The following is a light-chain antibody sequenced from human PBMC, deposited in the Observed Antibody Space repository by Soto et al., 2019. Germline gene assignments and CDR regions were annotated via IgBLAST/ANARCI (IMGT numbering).Light chain of an antibody. CDR3: QQRSNWPLT. V-gene: IGKV3-11*01. CDR2: DAS. Sequence: PGERATLSCRASQSVSSSLAWYQQKPGQTPRLLIYDASNRATGIPARFNGSGSGTDFTLTVSSLEPEDFAVYYCQQRSNWPLTFGGGTKVGIK. CDR1: QSVSSS. J-gene: IGKJ4*01.